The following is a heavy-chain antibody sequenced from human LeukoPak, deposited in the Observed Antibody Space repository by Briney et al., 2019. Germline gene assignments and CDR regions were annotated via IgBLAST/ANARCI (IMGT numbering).Heavy chain of an antibody. V-gene: IGHV1-46*01. CDR1: GYTVTSYY. CDR2: INPSGGST. J-gene: IGHJ4*02. D-gene: IGHD5-18*01. CDR3: ARENLFVDTAMAVDY. Sequence: GASVKVSCKASGYTVTSYYMHWVRQAPGQGLEWMGIINPSGGSTSYAQKFQGRVTMTRDTSTSTVYMELSSLRSEDTAVYYCARENLFVDTAMAVDYWGQGTLVTVSS.